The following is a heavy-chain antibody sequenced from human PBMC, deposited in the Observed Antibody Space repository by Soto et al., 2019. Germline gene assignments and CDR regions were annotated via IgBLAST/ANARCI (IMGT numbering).Heavy chain of an antibody. Sequence: QVQLVQSGAEVKKPGSSVKVSCKASGGTFSSYAISWVRQAPGQGLEWMGGIIPIFGTANYAQKFQGRVTITADESTSTAYMELSSLRSEDTAVYYCARDCSGGSCYHYYYGMDVWGQGTTDTVSS. V-gene: IGHV1-69*12. CDR3: ARDCSGGSCYHYYYGMDV. CDR1: GGTFSSYA. CDR2: IIPIFGTA. J-gene: IGHJ6*01. D-gene: IGHD2-15*01.